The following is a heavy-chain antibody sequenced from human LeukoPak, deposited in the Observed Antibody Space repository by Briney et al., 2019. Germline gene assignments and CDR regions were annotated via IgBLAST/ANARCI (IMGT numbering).Heavy chain of an antibody. D-gene: IGHD3-22*01. Sequence: ASVTVSCKASGYTFTGYYMHWVRQAPGQGLEWMGWINPNSGGTNYAQKFQGRVTMTRDTSISTAYMELSRLRSDDTAVYYCARVSGSGYLSGPGYWGQGTLVTVSS. CDR3: ARVSGSGYLSGPGY. J-gene: IGHJ4*02. CDR2: INPNSGGT. CDR1: GYTFTGYY. V-gene: IGHV1-2*02.